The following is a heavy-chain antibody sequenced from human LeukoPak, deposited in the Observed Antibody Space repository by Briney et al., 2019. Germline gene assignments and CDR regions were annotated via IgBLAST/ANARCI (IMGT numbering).Heavy chain of an antibody. D-gene: IGHD3-10*01. J-gene: IGHJ5*02. CDR3: ARYGSGSTWFDP. V-gene: IGHV4-30-4*01. CDR2: INYSGST. CDR1: GGSISSDNYQ. Sequence: NPSETLSLTCTVSGGSISSDNYQWSWIRQPPGKGLEWIGYINYSGSTYYNPSLKSRVTISVDMSKNHFSLKLSSVTAADTAVYYCARYGSGSTWFDPWGQGILVTVSS.